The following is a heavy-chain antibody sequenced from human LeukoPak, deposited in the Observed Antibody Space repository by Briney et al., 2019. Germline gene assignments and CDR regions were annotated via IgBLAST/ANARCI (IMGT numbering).Heavy chain of an antibody. CDR3: ARDRRYCGGDCYNYFGY. Sequence: SETLSLTCTVSGGSISSGGYYWSWIRQHPGKGLEWIGYIYYSGSTYYNPSLKSRVTISVDTSKNQFSLKLSSVTAADTAVYYCARDRRYCGGDCYNYFGYWGQGTLVTVSS. D-gene: IGHD2-21*02. CDR2: IYYSGST. CDR1: GGSISSGGYY. V-gene: IGHV4-31*03. J-gene: IGHJ4*02.